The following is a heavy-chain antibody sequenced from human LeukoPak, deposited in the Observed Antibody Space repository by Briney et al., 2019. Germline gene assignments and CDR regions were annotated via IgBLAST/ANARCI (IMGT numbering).Heavy chain of an antibody. V-gene: IGHV4-4*07. D-gene: IGHD6-19*01. CDR1: GGSISDYY. Sequence: SETLSLSCTVSGGSISDYYWSWIRQPAGKGLEWIGRIYTSGSTNYNPSLKSRVTMSVDTSKNQFSLKLSSVTAADTAVYYCARVAGTSGGYYYYVMDVWGQGTTVTVSS. CDR3: ARVAGTSGGYYYYVMDV. J-gene: IGHJ6*02. CDR2: IYTSGST.